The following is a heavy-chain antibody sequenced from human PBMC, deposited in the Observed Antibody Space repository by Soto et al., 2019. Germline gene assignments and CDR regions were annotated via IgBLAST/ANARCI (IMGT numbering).Heavy chain of an antibody. J-gene: IGHJ4*02. Sequence: SVKVSCKASGGTFSSYAISWVRQAPGQGLEWMGGIIPIFGTANYAQKFQGRVTITADKSTSTAYMELSGLRSEDTAVYYCAVNYYDSSGYGPNFDYWGQGTLVTVSS. V-gene: IGHV1-69*06. CDR1: GGTFSSYA. CDR2: IIPIFGTA. CDR3: AVNYYDSSGYGPNFDY. D-gene: IGHD3-22*01.